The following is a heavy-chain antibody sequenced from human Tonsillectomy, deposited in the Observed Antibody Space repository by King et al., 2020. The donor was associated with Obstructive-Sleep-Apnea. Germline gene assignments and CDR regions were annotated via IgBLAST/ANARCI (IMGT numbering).Heavy chain of an antibody. Sequence: VQLVESGGGLVQPGGSLRLACAASGFTFSNYWMSWVRQAPGKGLEWVANIKQDGSEKYYVDSVKGRFTIFRDNAKNSLYLQMNSLRADDTAVYYCARGPQAYSGWFAPLFDYWGQGTLVTVSS. CDR2: IKQDGSEK. CDR1: GFTFSNYW. J-gene: IGHJ4*02. CDR3: ARGPQAYSGWFAPLFDY. D-gene: IGHD6-19*01. V-gene: IGHV3-7*03.